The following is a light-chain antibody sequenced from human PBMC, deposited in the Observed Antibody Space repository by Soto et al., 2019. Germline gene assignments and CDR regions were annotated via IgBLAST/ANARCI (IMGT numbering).Light chain of an antibody. J-gene: IGLJ1*01. CDR1: SSDIGGYNF. V-gene: IGLV2-14*01. CDR2: EVS. CDR3: SSFTSGSTL. Sequence: QPALTQPASVSGSPGQWITISCTGTSSDIGGYNFVSWYQQHPGKAPKLMIYEVSNRPSGVSNRFSGSKSGNTASLTISGLQAEDEADYYCSSFTSGSTLFGTGTKLTVL.